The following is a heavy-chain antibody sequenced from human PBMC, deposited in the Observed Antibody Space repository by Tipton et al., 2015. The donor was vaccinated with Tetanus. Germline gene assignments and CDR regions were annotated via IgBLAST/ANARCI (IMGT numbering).Heavy chain of an antibody. J-gene: IGHJ4*02. D-gene: IGHD2-2*01. CDR3: ARGWSECSSWSCSPFDS. V-gene: IGHV4-31*03. Sequence: TLSLTCTVSGGSITNGGYYWSWIRQHPGKGLDWIGYISYTGTTHYNPSLKSRVTISLDRSKNQFSLKLTSVTAADTAVYYCARGWSECSSWSCSPFDSWGQGTLVIVSS. CDR2: ISYTGTT. CDR1: GGSITNGGYY.